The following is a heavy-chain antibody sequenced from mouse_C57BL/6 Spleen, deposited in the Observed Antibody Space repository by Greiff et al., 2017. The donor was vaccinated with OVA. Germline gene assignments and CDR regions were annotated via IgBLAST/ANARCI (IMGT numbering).Heavy chain of an antibody. J-gene: IGHJ1*03. V-gene: IGHV2-2*01. Sequence: VHLVESGPGLVQPSQSLSITCTVSGFSLTSYGVHWVRQSPGKGLEWLGVIWSGGSTDYNAAFISRLSISKDNSKSQVFFKMNSLQADDTAIYYCARNWALYLDYWYFDVWGTGTTVTVSS. D-gene: IGHD2-12*01. CDR1: GFSLTSYG. CDR3: ARNWALYLDYWYFDV. CDR2: IWSGGST.